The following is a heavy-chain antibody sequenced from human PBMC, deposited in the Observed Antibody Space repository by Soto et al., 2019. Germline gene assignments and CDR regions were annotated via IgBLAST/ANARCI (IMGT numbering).Heavy chain of an antibody. CDR2: ISGGGSKI. Sequence: SLRLSCEASGFRFSDYYMNWIRQAPGKGPEWVSFISGGGSKIEYADAVKGRFTISRDNAKNSLYLQMASLRAEDTAVYYCAHRNRGSFFYGLDVWGQGTTVTVSS. CDR3: AHRNRGSFFYGLDV. V-gene: IGHV3-11*01. CDR1: GFRFSDYY. J-gene: IGHJ6*02.